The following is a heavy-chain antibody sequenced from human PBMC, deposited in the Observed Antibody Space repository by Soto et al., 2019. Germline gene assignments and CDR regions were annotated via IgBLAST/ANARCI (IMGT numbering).Heavy chain of an antibody. D-gene: IGHD6-13*01. J-gene: IGHJ6*02. V-gene: IGHV4-59*01. Sequence: SETLSLTCTVSGGSISSYYWSWIRQPAGKGLEWIGYIYYSGSTNYNPSLKSRVTISVDTSKNQFSLKLSSVTAADTAVYYCARRAIAAAGRDGMDVWGQGTTVTVSS. CDR1: GGSISSYY. CDR2: IYYSGST. CDR3: ARRAIAAAGRDGMDV.